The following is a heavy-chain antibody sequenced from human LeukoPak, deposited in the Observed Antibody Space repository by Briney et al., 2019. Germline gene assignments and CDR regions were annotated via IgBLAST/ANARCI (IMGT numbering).Heavy chain of an antibody. D-gene: IGHD3-22*01. V-gene: IGHV4-59*01. CDR3: ARVTGYIVEDYFDY. CDR2: IYYSGST. CDR1: GGSFSSYY. Sequence: RASETLSLTCSVSGGSFSSYYWSWIRQPPGKGLEWIGYIYYSGSTNYNPSLKSRVTISVDTSKNQFSLRLSSVTAADTAVYYCARVTGYIVEDYFDYWGQGTLVTVSS. J-gene: IGHJ4*02.